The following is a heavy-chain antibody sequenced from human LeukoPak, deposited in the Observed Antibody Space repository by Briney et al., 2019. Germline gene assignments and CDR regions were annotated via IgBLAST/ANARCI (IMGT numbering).Heavy chain of an antibody. D-gene: IGHD5-24*01. Sequence: SETLSLTCAVYGGSFSGYYWSWIRQPPGKGLEWIGEINHSGSTNYNPSLKSRVTISVDTSKNQFSLKLSSVTAADTAVYYCARESRGYNSGLFDYWGQGTLVTVSS. J-gene: IGHJ4*02. V-gene: IGHV4-34*01. CDR1: GGSFSGYY. CDR3: ARESRGYNSGLFDY. CDR2: INHSGST.